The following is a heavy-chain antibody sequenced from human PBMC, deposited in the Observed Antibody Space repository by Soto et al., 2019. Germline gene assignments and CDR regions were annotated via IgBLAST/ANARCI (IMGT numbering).Heavy chain of an antibody. CDR1: GFTFSSYA. Sequence: QVQLVESGGGVVQPGRSLSLSCAASGFTFSSYAMHWVRQAPGKGLEWVAVISYDGSNKYYADSVKGRFTISRDNSKNTLYLQMNSLRAEDTAVYYCARDPGVYCISTSCNYYGMDVWGQGTTVTVSS. D-gene: IGHD2-2*01. CDR2: ISYDGSNK. V-gene: IGHV3-30-3*01. CDR3: ARDPGVYCISTSCNYYGMDV. J-gene: IGHJ6*02.